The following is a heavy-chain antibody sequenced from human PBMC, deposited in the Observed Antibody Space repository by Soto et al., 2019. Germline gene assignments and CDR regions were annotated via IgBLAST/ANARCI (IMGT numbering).Heavy chain of an antibody. D-gene: IGHD4-17*01. J-gene: IGHJ4*02. CDR2: INPNSGGT. V-gene: IGHV1-2*04. Sequence: QVQLVQSGAEVKKTGASVKVSCKASGYTFTGYYMHLVRQAPGQGLEWMGWINPNSGGTNYAQKFQGWVTMTRDTSISTAYMELSRLRSDDTAVYYCATQRDYGDYGAFDYWGQGTLVTVSS. CDR1: GYTFTGYY. CDR3: ATQRDYGDYGAFDY.